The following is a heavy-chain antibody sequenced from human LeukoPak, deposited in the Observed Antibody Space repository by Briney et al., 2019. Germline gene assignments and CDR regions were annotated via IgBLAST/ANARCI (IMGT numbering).Heavy chain of an antibody. CDR1: GFTFSTHT. CDR2: ISGSTGVI. Sequence: PGGSLRLSCAASGFTFSTHTVAWVRQAPGKGLECLSYISGSTGVIYYADSVEGRFTISRDNAKNSLYLQMNSLKAEDAAVYYCARGLYYMDVWGKGTTVTVSS. CDR3: ARGLYYMDV. J-gene: IGHJ6*03. V-gene: IGHV3-48*01.